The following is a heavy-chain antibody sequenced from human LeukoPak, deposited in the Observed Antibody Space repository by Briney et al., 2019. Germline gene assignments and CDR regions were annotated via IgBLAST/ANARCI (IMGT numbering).Heavy chain of an antibody. J-gene: IGHJ5*02. V-gene: IGHV3-66*01. Sequence: GGSLRLSCGASGLTVSSNYMSWVRQAPGKGLEWVSVIYSGGSTYYADSIKGRFTISRDNSKNTLYLQMNSLRAEDTAVYYCARERDGDYAGGFDPWGQGTLVTVSS. CDR2: IYSGGST. CDR1: GLTVSSNY. D-gene: IGHD4-17*01. CDR3: ARERDGDYAGGFDP.